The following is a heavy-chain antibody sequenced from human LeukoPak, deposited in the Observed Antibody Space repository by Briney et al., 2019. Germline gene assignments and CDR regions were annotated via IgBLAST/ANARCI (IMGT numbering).Heavy chain of an antibody. J-gene: IGHJ6*03. CDR1: GYTFTGHP. CDR3: AKVKQQLVGKKLSYYYYMDV. Sequence: ASVKVSCKASGYTFTGHPIYWVRQAPGQGLEWMGWIIPNTGGTKYAQKFQGRVTMSRDTSISTAYMELSRLSSDDTAVYYCAKVKQQLVGKKLSYYYYMDVWGKGTTVTASS. CDR2: IIPNTGGT. V-gene: IGHV1-2*02. D-gene: IGHD6-13*01.